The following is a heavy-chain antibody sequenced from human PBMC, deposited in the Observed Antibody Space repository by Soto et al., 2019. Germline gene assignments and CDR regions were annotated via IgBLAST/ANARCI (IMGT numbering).Heavy chain of an antibody. J-gene: IGHJ5*02. CDR3: ARDLYMGYYDSPHWFDP. V-gene: IGHV1-69*06. D-gene: IGHD3-22*01. CDR1: GGTFSSYA. CDR2: IIPIFGTA. Sequence: SVKVSCKASGGTFSSYAISWVRQAPGQGLEWMGGIIPIFGTANYAQKFQGRVTITADKSTSTAYMELSSLRSEDTAVYYCARDLYMGYYDSPHWFDPWGQGTLVTVSS.